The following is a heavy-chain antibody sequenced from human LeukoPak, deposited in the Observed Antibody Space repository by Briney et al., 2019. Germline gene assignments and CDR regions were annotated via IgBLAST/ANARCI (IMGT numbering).Heavy chain of an antibody. Sequence: ASVQVSCKASGYTFTSYAMHWVRQAPGQRLEWMGWINAGNGNTKYSQKFQGRVTITRDTSASTAYMELSSLRSEDTAVYYCARGRTFLKNRLDYWGQGTLVTVSS. D-gene: IGHD2/OR15-2a*01. J-gene: IGHJ4*02. V-gene: IGHV1-3*01. CDR3: ARGRTFLKNRLDY. CDR2: INAGNGNT. CDR1: GYTFTSYA.